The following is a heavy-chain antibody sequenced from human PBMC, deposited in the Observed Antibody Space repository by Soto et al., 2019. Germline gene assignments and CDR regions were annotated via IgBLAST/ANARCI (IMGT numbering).Heavy chain of an antibody. J-gene: IGHJ6*03. CDR1: GITFDDYA. CDR3: AKDGMVRGVYYYYMDV. D-gene: IGHD3-10*01. V-gene: IGHV3-9*01. Sequence: GGSLRLSCAASGITFDDYAMYWVRQAPGKGLEWVSGISWNSGSRGYADSVKGRFTISRDNAKNSLYLQMNSLRVEDTALYYCAKDGMVRGVYYYYMDVWGKGTTVTVSS. CDR2: ISWNSGSR.